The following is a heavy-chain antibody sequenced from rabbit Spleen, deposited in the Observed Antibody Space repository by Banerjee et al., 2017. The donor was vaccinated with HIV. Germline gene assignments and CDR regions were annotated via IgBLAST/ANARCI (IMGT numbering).Heavy chain of an antibody. Sequence: QLEESGGGLVQPGGSLKLSCKASGFDFSSYGVSWVRQAPGKGLEWIGYIDPLFGTTYYANWVNGRFTISRHNAQNTLYLQLNSLTAADTATYFCVRGASSSGYYSLWGPGTLVTVS. CDR2: IDPLFGTT. J-gene: IGHJ4*01. D-gene: IGHD1-1*01. CDR3: VRGASSSGYYSL. V-gene: IGHV1S7*01. CDR1: GFDFSSYG.